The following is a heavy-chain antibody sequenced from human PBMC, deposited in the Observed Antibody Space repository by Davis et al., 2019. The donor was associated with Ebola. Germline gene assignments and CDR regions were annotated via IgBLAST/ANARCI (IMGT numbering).Heavy chain of an antibody. J-gene: IGHJ5*02. D-gene: IGHD2/OR15-2a*01. CDR1: GFSLSTSGVG. CDR3: ARKYGYNWFDP. V-gene: IGHV2-5*02. Sequence: SGPTLVKPTQTLTLTCTFSGFSLSTSGVGVGWIRQPPGKALEWLALIYWDDDKRYSPSLKNRLTITKDTSKNQVVLTMTNMDPVDTATYYCARKYGYNWFDPWGQGTLVTVSS. CDR2: IYWDDDK.